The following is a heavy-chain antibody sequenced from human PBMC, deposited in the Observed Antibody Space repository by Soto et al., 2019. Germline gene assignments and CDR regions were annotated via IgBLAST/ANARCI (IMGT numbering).Heavy chain of an antibody. Sequence: GASVKVSCKASGYTFTDYFIHWVRQAPGQGLEWMGSINPDSGDSNYAQKFRGRVTMTRDTSISTAYMDLSRLRSDDTAIFYCARGGSSYAYNYWGQGTLVTVS. J-gene: IGHJ4*01. CDR2: INPDSGDS. V-gene: IGHV1-2*02. CDR1: GYTFTDYF. CDR3: ARGGSSYAYNY. D-gene: IGHD3-16*01.